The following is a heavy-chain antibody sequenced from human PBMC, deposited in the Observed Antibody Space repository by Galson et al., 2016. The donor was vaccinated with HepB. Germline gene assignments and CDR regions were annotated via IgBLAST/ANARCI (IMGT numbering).Heavy chain of an antibody. CDR1: GFTFSSYS. CDR3: ARDGSTFDY. Sequence: SLRLSCAASGFTFSSYSMNWVRQAPGKGVEWVSSISSSSTYIYYADSAKGRFTISRDNAKNSLYLQMSSLSAEDTAVYFCARDGSTFDYWGQGTLVTVSS. CDR2: ISSSSTYI. V-gene: IGHV3-21*01. J-gene: IGHJ4*02. D-gene: IGHD5/OR15-5a*01.